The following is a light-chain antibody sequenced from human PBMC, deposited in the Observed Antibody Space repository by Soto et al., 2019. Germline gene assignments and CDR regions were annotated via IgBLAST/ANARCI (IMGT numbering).Light chain of an antibody. CDR1: QYINTR. CDR2: QTS. Sequence: EIVLTQSPATLSSFPGDRVTLSCRASQYINTRLAWYQHRPGQAPRLLIYQTSLRAAGIPARFSGTGSGTDFTLTVSSLQSEDFAVYYCQQYDNWPQTFGQGTKVDIK. CDR3: QQYDNWPQT. J-gene: IGKJ1*01. V-gene: IGKV3D-15*01.